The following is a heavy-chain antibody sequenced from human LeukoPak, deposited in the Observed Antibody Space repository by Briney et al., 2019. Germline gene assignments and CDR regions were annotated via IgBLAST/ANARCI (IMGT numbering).Heavy chain of an antibody. CDR3: ARDTSGSYVWYFDL. V-gene: IGHV4-61*02. J-gene: IGHJ2*01. CDR2: IYTSGST. Sequence: SQTLSLTCTVSGGSISSGSYYWSWIRQPAGKGLEWIGRIYTSGSTNYNPSLKSRVTISVDTSKNQFSLKLSSVTAADTAVYYCARDTSGSYVWYFDLWGRGTLVTVSS. CDR1: GGSISSGSYY. D-gene: IGHD1-26*01.